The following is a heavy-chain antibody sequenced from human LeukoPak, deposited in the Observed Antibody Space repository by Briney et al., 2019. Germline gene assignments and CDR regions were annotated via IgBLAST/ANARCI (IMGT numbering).Heavy chain of an antibody. D-gene: IGHD6-6*01. J-gene: IGHJ6*03. Sequence: SETLSLTCTGSGGFLSHYYWRWIRQPPGRGLEWIGYISYSGNTYYNPSLKSRVTISVDTCKNQLSLKLSSVTAADTAVYYCARDSDSSSSYSYYYYMDVWGKGTTVTVSS. CDR3: ARDSDSSSSYSYYYYMDV. CDR2: ISYSGNT. CDR1: GGFLSHYY. V-gene: IGHV4-59*01.